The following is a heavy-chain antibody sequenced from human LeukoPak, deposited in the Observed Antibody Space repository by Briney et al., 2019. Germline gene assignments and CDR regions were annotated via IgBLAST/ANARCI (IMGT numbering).Heavy chain of an antibody. Sequence: SETLSLTCAVYGGSFSGYYWSWIRQPPGKGLEWIGEINHSGSTNYNPFLKSRVTISVDTSKNQFSLKLSSVTAADTAVYYCARFRGMGATTPHLDYWGQGTLVTVSS. CDR1: GGSFSGYY. D-gene: IGHD1-26*01. V-gene: IGHV4-34*01. CDR2: INHSGST. CDR3: ARFRGMGATTPHLDY. J-gene: IGHJ4*02.